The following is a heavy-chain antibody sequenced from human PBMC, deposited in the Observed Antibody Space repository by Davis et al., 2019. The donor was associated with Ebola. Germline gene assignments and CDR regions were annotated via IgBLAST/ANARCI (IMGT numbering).Heavy chain of an antibody. V-gene: IGHV4-59*12. CDR1: GGSISSYY. D-gene: IGHD6-19*01. CDR3: ARAFIRYSSGWYWFDP. CDR2: IYYSGST. J-gene: IGHJ5*02. Sequence: SETLSPTCAVPGGSISSYYWSWIRKPPGKGLEWIGYIYYSGSTNYNPPLKSRVTLSVDRSKNPFSLKLSSVTAADTAVYYCARAFIRYSSGWYWFDPWGQGTLVTVSS.